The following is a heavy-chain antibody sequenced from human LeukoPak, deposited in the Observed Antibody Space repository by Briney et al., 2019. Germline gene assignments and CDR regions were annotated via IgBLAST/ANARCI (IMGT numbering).Heavy chain of an antibody. D-gene: IGHD1-26*01. CDR1: GGSISSYY. V-gene: IGHV4-59*12. CDR2: IYYSGST. Sequence: PSETLSLTCTVSGGSISSYYWSWIRQPPGKGLELIGYIYYSGSTNYNPSLKSRVTISVDTSKNQFSLKLSSVTAADTAVYYCARDTPVGATTPIDYWGQGTLVTVSS. CDR3: ARDTPVGATTPIDY. J-gene: IGHJ4*02.